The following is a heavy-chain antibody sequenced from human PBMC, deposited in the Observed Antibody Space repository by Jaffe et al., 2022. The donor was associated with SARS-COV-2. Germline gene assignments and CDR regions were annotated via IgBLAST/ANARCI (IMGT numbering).Heavy chain of an antibody. Sequence: QVQLVESGGGVVQPGRSLRLSCAASGFTFSSYAMHWVRQAPGKGLEWVAVISYDGSNKYYADSVKGRFTISRDNSKNTLYLQMNSLRAEDTAVYYCARDGGFGFDYWGQGTLVTVSS. CDR2: ISYDGSNK. D-gene: IGHD3-16*01. CDR1: GFTFSSYA. J-gene: IGHJ4*02. CDR3: ARDGGFGFDY. V-gene: IGHV3-30-3*01.